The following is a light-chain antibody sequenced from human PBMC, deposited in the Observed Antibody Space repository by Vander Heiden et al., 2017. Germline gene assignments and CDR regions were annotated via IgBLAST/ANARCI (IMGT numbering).Light chain of an antibody. V-gene: IGLV3-21*02. CDR2: DDS. J-gene: IGLJ2*01. Sequence: SYVLTQSPSVSVAPGQTARITRGGNKIGSKSVHCYRQKPGQAPVLFVYDDSDRPSGVPERLAGSNSGNTATRTISRVEAGDEADYYCQVWDSSSDHVVFGGGTKLTVL. CDR3: QVWDSSSDHVV. CDR1: KIGSKS.